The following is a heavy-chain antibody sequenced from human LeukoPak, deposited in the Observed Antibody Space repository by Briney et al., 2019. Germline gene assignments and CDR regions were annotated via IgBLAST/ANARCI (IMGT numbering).Heavy chain of an antibody. CDR3: ASRGYSSGGYGMDV. CDR2: INPNSGGT. V-gene: IGHV1-2*02. D-gene: IGHD6-19*01. CDR1: GYTFTGYY. J-gene: IGHJ6*02. Sequence: ASVKVSCKASGYTFTGYYMHWVRQAPGQGLEWMGWINPNSGGTNYAQKFQGRATMTRDTSISTAYMELSRLRSDDTAVYYCASRGYSSGGYGMDVWGQGTTVTVSS.